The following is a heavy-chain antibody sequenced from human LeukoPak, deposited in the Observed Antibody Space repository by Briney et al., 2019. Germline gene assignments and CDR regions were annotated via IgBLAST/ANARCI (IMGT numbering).Heavy chain of an antibody. D-gene: IGHD3-22*01. Sequence: ASVKVSCKASGYTFTGYYMHWVRQAPGQGLEWMGWINPNSGGTNYAQKFQGRVTMTRDTSISTAYMELSRLRSDDTAVYYCARRYHYDSSGYLGDAFDIWGQGTMVTVSS. V-gene: IGHV1-2*02. J-gene: IGHJ3*02. CDR3: ARRYHYDSSGYLGDAFDI. CDR1: GYTFTGYY. CDR2: INPNSGGT.